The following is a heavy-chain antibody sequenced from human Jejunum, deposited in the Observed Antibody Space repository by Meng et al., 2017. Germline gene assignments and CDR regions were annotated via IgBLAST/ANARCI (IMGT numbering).Heavy chain of an antibody. CDR1: GFTVSSNY. D-gene: IGHD3-10*01. Sequence: GESLKISCAASGFTVSSNYMSWVRQAPGKGLEWVSVIYSGGSTYYADSVKGRFTISRDNSKNTLYLQMNSLRAEDTAVYYCARDSRGFPMVRGVIGLDYYYYYGMDVWGQGTTVTVSS. V-gene: IGHV3-66*02. CDR3: ARDSRGFPMVRGVIGLDYYYYYGMDV. CDR2: IYSGGST. J-gene: IGHJ6*02.